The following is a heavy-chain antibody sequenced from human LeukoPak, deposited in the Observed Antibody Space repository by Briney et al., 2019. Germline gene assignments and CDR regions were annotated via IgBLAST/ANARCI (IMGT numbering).Heavy chain of an antibody. J-gene: IGHJ4*02. CDR3: ARGEYNYGIKSLPWRFDY. V-gene: IGHV4-31*03. CDR2: IYYSGST. CDR1: GGSISSGGYF. D-gene: IGHD5-18*01. Sequence: SETLSLTCTVSGGSISSGGYFWSWIRQHPGKGLEWIGHIYYSGSTFHNPSLKSRVTISVDTSKNQFSLKLRSVTAADTAVYYCARGEYNYGIKSLPWRFDYWGQGTLVTVSS.